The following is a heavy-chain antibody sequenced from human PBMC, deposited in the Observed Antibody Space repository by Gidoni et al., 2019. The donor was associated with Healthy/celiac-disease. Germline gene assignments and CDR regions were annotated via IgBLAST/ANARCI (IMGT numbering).Heavy chain of an antibody. V-gene: IGHV1-24*01. J-gene: IGHJ5*02. CDR1: GYTLTELS. D-gene: IGHD2-15*01. Sequence: QVQLVQSGAEVKKPGASVTVSCKVSGYTLTELSMHWGRQAPGKGLEWMGGFDPEDGETIYAQKFQGRVTMTEDTSTDTAYMELSSLRSEDTAVYYCATQSRSYCSGGSCSKYNWFDPWGQGTLVTVSS. CDR2: FDPEDGET. CDR3: ATQSRSYCSGGSCSKYNWFDP.